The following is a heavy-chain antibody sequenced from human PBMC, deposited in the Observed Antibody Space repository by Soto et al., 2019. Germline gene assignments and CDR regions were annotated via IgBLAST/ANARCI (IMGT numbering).Heavy chain of an antibody. CDR3: ARGLNHYYDSSGYYSYYGMDV. Sequence: GGSLRLSCAASGFTFSSYSMNWVRQATGKGLEWVSSISSSSSYIYYADSVKGRFTIYRDNAKNSLYLQMNSLRAEDTAVYYCARGLNHYYDSSGYYSYYGMDVWGQGTTVTVSS. J-gene: IGHJ6*02. D-gene: IGHD3-22*01. CDR1: GFTFSSYS. V-gene: IGHV3-21*01. CDR2: ISSSSSYI.